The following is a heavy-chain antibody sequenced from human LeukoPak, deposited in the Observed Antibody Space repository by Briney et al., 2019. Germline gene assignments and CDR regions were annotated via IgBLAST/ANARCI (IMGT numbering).Heavy chain of an antibody. J-gene: IGHJ3*02. V-gene: IGHV4-4*07. CDR1: GGSISSYY. CDR3: ARDIGYYDSSGYPRDAFDI. Sequence: SETLSLTCTVSGGSISSYYWSWIRQPAGKGLEWIGRINTSGSTNYNPSLKSRVTMSVDTSKNQFSLKLSSVTAADTAVYYCARDIGYYDSSGYPRDAFDIWGQGTMVTVSS. CDR2: INTSGST. D-gene: IGHD3-22*01.